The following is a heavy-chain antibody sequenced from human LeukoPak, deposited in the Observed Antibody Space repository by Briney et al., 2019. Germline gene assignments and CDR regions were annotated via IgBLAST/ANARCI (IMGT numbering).Heavy chain of an antibody. CDR3: ARKVTAE. CDR1: GFTFSTHS. CDR2: ISYSSSFL. J-gene: IGHJ4*02. V-gene: IGHV3-21*01. D-gene: IGHD1-14*01. Sequence: GGSLRLSCEASGFTFSTHSMNWVRQAPGKGLEWVSSISYSSSFLDYADSVQGRFTVSRDNAKNSLYLQMNSLRAEDTAVYYCARKVTAEWGQGTLVTVSS.